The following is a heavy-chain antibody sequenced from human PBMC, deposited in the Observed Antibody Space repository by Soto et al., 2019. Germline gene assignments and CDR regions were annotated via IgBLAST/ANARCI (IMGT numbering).Heavy chain of an antibody. J-gene: IGHJ5*02. D-gene: IGHD5-18*01. V-gene: IGHV1-2*02. CDR1: GGTFSSYR. Sequence: GAAVKVSCKASGGTFSSYRINWVRQGPGQGLEWLGWINPNSGDTHYGQHFQGRVTLIADTSINTTYMQLSSLAPGDTAMYYCARDLRGYSNWFHPWGQGTLVTVSS. CDR3: ARDLRGYSNWFHP. CDR2: INPNSGDT.